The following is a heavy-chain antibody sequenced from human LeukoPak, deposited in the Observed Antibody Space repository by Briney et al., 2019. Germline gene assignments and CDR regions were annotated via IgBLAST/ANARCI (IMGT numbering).Heavy chain of an antibody. CDR1: GGSISSYY. CDR3: ASEGYCSSTSCPGGFDY. V-gene: IGHV4-59*08. Sequence: SETLSLTCTVSGGSISSYYWSWIRQPPGKGLEWIGYIYYSGSTNYNPSLKSRVTISVDTSKNQFSPKLSSVTAADTAVYYCASEGYCSSTSCPGGFDYWGQGTLVTVSS. J-gene: IGHJ4*02. D-gene: IGHD2-2*01. CDR2: IYYSGST.